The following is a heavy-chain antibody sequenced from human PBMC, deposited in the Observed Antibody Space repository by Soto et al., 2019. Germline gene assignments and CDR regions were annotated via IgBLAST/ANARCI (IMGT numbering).Heavy chain of an antibody. CDR2: IKSKTDGGTT. CDR3: TTSTAVRGATAY. Sequence: EVQVVESGGGLVKPGGSLRLSCAASGFIFSNARMNWVRQAPGKGLEWVGRIKSKTDGGTTDYAAPVNGRFTISRDDSKKTMYLQMNRLKTEDTAVYYCTTSTAVRGATAYWGQGTLVTVSS. D-gene: IGHD3-10*01. J-gene: IGHJ4*02. V-gene: IGHV3-15*07. CDR1: GFIFSNAR.